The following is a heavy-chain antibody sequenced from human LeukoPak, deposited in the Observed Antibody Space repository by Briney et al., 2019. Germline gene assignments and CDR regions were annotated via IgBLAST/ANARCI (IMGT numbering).Heavy chain of an antibody. CDR2: ASRDGVSQ. V-gene: IGHV3-30*03. Sequence: GGSLRLSCAASGSTFETHDMHWVRRAPGKGLEWVGVASRDGVSQNYGDSVEGRFTISRDNAKNSLYLQMNSLRAEDTAVYYCARERLYSSGFYYMDVWGKGTTVTVSS. D-gene: IGHD3-22*01. J-gene: IGHJ6*03. CDR1: GSTFETHD. CDR3: ARERLYSSGFYYMDV.